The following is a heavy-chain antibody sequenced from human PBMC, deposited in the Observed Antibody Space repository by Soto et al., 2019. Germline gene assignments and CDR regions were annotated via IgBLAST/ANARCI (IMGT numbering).Heavy chain of an antibody. J-gene: IGHJ5*02. CDR2: IFYSGTT. D-gene: IGHD2-2*01. CDR1: GGSISTSSYY. V-gene: IGHV4-39*01. CDR3: ARHAILWVPAAIGP. Sequence: QPRLQESGPGLVKPSETLPLTCTVSGGSISTSSYYWGWIRQPPGKGLEWIGSIFYSGTTYYNPSLKSRVTISVDTSKNQFSLKLSSVTVGDTAIYYCARHAILWVPAAIGPWGQGALVTVSS.